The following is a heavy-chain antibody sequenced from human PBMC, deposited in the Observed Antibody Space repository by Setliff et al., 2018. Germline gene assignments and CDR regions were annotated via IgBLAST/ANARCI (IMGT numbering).Heavy chain of an antibody. CDR1: GYTFSHSG. CDR3: SRLVRYCSKTTCQTASGAEL. CDR2: ISVYTGNT. Sequence: ASVKVSCKASGYTFSHSGITWVRQAPGQGLEWMGRISVYTGNTNYAPKLQGRVTMTTDASTSTAYMELRGLTSDDTAVYYCSRLVRYCSKTTCQTASGAELWGQGTLVTVSS. J-gene: IGHJ4*02. D-gene: IGHD2-8*01. V-gene: IGHV1-18*01.